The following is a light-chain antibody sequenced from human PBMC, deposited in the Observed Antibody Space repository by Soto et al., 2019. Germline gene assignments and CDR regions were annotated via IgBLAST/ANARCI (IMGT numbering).Light chain of an antibody. CDR1: QRVIGSY. V-gene: IGKV3-20*01. J-gene: IGKJ3*01. Sequence: EIVLTQSPGTLSLPPGETATLSCRASQRVIGSYLAWYQQKPGQAPRLLIYGASSRPTGIPDRFSGSGSGTDFTLTISRLEPEDFAVYYCQQYVSSQFTFGPGTKVDIK. CDR3: QQYVSSQFT. CDR2: GAS.